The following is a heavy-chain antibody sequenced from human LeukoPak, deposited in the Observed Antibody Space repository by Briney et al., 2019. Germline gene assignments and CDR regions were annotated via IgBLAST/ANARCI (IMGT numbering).Heavy chain of an antibody. Sequence: SETLSLTCTVSGGSISSYYWSWIRRPAGKGLEWIGRIYTSGSTNYNPSLKSRVTISVDKSKNQFSLKLSSVTAADTAVYYCARVGNYYDSSGYYYYYYYMDVWGKGTTVTVSS. CDR3: ARVGNYYDSSGYYYYYYYMDV. CDR2: IYTSGST. J-gene: IGHJ6*03. CDR1: GGSISSYY. D-gene: IGHD3-22*01. V-gene: IGHV4-4*07.